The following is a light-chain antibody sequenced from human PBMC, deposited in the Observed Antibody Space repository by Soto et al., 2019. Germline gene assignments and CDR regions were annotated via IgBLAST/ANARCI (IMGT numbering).Light chain of an antibody. CDR2: DVS. CDR1: NSDIGGYNY. CDR3: SSYTSRSTLGV. V-gene: IGLV2-14*03. Sequence: QSVLTQPASVSGSPGQSITISCTGTNSDIGGYNYVSWYQQHPGKAPKLMIYDVSNRPSGVSYRFSGSKSGNTASLTISGLQAEVEADYYCSSYTSRSTLGVFGGGTKVTVL. J-gene: IGLJ2*01.